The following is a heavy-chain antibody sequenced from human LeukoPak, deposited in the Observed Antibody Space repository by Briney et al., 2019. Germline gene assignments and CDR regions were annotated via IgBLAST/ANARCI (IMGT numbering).Heavy chain of an antibody. D-gene: IGHD3-16*02. CDR3: ARTRQGYDYVWGSYRRTNWFDP. CDR1: GYSISSGYY. CDR2: IYHSGST. Sequence: PSETLSLTCTVSGYSISSGYYWGWIRQPPGKGLEWIGSIYHSGSTYYNPSLKSRVTISVDTSKNQFSLKLSSVTAADTAVYYCARTRQGYDYVWGSYRRTNWFDPWGQGTLVTVSS. V-gene: IGHV4-38-2*02. J-gene: IGHJ5*02.